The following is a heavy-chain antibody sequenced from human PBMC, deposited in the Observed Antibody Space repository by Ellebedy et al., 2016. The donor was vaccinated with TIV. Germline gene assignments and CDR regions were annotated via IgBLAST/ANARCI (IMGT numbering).Heavy chain of an antibody. CDR1: GGSISSYY. V-gene: IGHV4-59*01. CDR2: IYYSGST. D-gene: IGHD3-16*01. J-gene: IGHJ4*02. CDR3: ARAPEGDPITELDY. Sequence: SETLSLXXTVSGGSISSYYWSWIRQPPGKGLEWIGYIYYSGSTNYNPSLKSRVTISVDTSKNQFSLKLSSVTAADTAVYYCARAPEGDPITELDYWGQGTLVTVSS.